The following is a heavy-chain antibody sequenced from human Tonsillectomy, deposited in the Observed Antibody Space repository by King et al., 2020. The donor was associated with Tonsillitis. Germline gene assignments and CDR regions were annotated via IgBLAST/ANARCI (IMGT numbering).Heavy chain of an antibody. V-gene: IGHV3-30*18. CDR3: AKDQVVVVPAAHYYYYYGMDV. Sequence: VQLVESGGGVVQPGRSLRLSCAASGFTFSSYGMHWVRQAPGKGLVWVAVISYDGSNKYYADSVKGRFTISRDNSKNTLYLQMNSLRAEDTAVYYCAKDQVVVVPAAHYYYYYGMDVWGQGTTVTVSS. CDR1: GFTFSSYG. CDR2: ISYDGSNK. J-gene: IGHJ6*02. D-gene: IGHD2-2*01.